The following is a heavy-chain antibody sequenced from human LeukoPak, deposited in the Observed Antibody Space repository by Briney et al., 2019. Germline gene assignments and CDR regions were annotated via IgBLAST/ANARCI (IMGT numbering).Heavy chain of an antibody. J-gene: IGHJ4*02. CDR2: IYTSGST. V-gene: IGHV4-61*02. D-gene: IGHD1-7*01. Sequence: PSQTLSLTCTVSGGSISSGSYYWSWIRQPAGKGLEWIGRIYTSGSTNYNPSLKSRVTISVDTSKNQFSLKLSSVTAADTAVYYCAREQEIGWNYVGHWGQGTLVTVSS. CDR1: GGSISSGSYY. CDR3: AREQEIGWNYVGH.